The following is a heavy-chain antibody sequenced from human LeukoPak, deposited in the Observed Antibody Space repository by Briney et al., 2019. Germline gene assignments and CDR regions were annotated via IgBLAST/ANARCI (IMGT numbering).Heavy chain of an antibody. CDR2: INPNSGGT. V-gene: IGHV1-2*02. CDR1: GYTFTGYY. CDR3: ARGDAYYDFWSGYSALDY. D-gene: IGHD3-3*01. J-gene: IGHJ4*02. Sequence: ASVKVSCKASGYTFTGYYMHWVRQAPGQGLEWMGWINPNSGGTNYAQKFQGRVTMTRNTSISTAYMELSSLRSEDTAVYYCARGDAYYDFWSGYSALDYWGQGTLVTVSS.